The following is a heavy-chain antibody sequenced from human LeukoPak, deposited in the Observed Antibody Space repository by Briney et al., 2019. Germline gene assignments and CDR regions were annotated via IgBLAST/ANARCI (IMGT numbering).Heavy chain of an antibody. CDR1: GGSISCSNW. J-gene: IGHJ3*02. V-gene: IGHV4-4*02. Sequence: PSETLSLTCAVSGGSISCSNWWSWVRQPPGKGLEWIGEIYHSGSTNYNPSLKSRVTISVDKSKNQFSLKLSSVTAADTAVYYCARDEGGSSWYRGAFDIWGQGTMVTVSS. CDR3: ARDEGGSSWYRGAFDI. D-gene: IGHD6-13*01. CDR2: IYHSGST.